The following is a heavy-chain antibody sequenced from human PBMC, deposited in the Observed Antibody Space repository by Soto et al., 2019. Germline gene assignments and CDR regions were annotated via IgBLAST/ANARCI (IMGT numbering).Heavy chain of an antibody. V-gene: IGHV3-23*01. CDR1: GFTFSSYA. CDR2: ISGSGGST. CDR3: AKALDILTGYYTPRDFYYYDGRDV. Sequence: GGSLRLSCAASGFTFSSYAVSWVRQAPGKGLEWVSAISGSGGSTYYADSVKGRFTISRDNSKNTLYLQMNSLRAEDTAVYYCAKALDILTGYYTPRDFYYYDGRDVWAQGTTVTV. J-gene: IGHJ6*02. D-gene: IGHD3-9*01.